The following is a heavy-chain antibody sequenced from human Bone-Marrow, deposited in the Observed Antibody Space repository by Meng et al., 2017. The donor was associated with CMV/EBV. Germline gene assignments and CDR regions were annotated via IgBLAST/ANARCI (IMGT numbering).Heavy chain of an antibody. J-gene: IGHJ6*02. V-gene: IGHV1-69*13. CDR1: GGTFSSYA. Sequence: SVKVSCKASGGTFSSYAISWVRQAPGQGLEWMGGIIPIFGTANYAQKFQGRVTITADESTSTAYMELSRLRSEDTAVYYCARRLRHDYYYYGMDVWGQGTTVTVSS. CDR2: IIPIFGTA. CDR3: ARRLRHDYYYYGMDV. D-gene: IGHD5-12*01.